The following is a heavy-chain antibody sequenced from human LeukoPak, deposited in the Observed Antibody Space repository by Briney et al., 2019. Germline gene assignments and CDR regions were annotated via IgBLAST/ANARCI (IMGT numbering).Heavy chain of an antibody. V-gene: IGHV4-59*01. CDR1: GGSINGYY. D-gene: IGHD4-17*01. Sequence: SETLSLTCTVSGGSINGYYWTWIRQPPGKGLEWNGYISDSGSTNYNPSLKSRVTMSVDSSNTEFSLRLNSVTAADTAVYYCARVFRGAVTSNWFDRWGQGTLVTVSS. J-gene: IGHJ5*02. CDR3: ARVFRGAVTSNWFDR. CDR2: ISDSGST.